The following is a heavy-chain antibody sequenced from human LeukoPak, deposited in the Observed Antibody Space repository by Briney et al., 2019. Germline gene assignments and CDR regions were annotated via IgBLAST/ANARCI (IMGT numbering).Heavy chain of an antibody. Sequence: ASVKVSCKVSGYTLTELSMHWVRQAPGKGLEWMGGFDPEEGETIYAQKFQGRVTISEDTSTDTAYMELSSLRSEDTAVYYCATGSLVYYYYMDVWGKGTTVTVSS. J-gene: IGHJ6*03. CDR1: GYTLTELS. CDR2: FDPEEGET. CDR3: ATGSLVYYYYMDV. V-gene: IGHV1-24*01.